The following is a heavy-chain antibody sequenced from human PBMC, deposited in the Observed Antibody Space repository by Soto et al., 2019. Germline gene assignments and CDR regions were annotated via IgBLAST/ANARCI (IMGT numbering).Heavy chain of an antibody. D-gene: IGHD3-10*01. CDR2: IYWDDDT. CDR3: AHIRVRTCYGSGYFDP. J-gene: IGHJ5*02. CDR1: GSSVSTSGVG. Sequence: SGPTLVNPTQTLTLTCAVSGSSVSTSGVGVGWIRQPPGKALEWLALIYWDDDTRYSPSLTNRLTITKDTSKNQVVLTMTNMDPVDTATYYCAHIRVRTCYGSGYFDPWGQGTLVTVSS. V-gene: IGHV2-5*02.